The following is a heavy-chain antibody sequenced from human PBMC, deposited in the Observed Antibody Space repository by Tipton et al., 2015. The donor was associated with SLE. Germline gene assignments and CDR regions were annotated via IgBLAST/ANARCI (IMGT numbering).Heavy chain of an antibody. CDR3: ATGDRYWYFAL. V-gene: IGHV4-59*01. CDR1: GGSISSYY. Sequence: TLSLTCTVSGGSISSYYWSWIRQPPGKGLEWIGYIYYSGSTNYNPSLKSRVTISVDTSKNQFSLKLSSVTAADTAVYYCATGDRYWYFALRGRGTLVTVSS. CDR2: IYYSGST. J-gene: IGHJ2*01. D-gene: IGHD3-16*01.